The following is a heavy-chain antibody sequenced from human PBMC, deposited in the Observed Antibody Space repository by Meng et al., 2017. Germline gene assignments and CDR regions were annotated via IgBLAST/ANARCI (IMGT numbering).Heavy chain of an antibody. J-gene: IGHJ4*02. V-gene: IGHV3-48*03. D-gene: IGHD2-15*01. Sequence: LSLTCAASGFTFSRYEMNWVRQAPGKGLEGVSYISSSGSTIYYADSVKGRFTISRDNAKNSLYLQMNSQRAEDTAVYYCARFLLGRRRVVDYFDYWGQGTPVTVSS. CDR3: ARFLLGRRRVVDYFDY. CDR2: ISSSGSTI. CDR1: GFTFSRYE.